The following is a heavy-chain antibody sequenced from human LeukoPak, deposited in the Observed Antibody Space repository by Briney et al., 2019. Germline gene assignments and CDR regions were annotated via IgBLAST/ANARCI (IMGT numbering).Heavy chain of an antibody. CDR2: INPSGGST. CDR3: ARDGGGSSVYYYYMDV. D-gene: IGHD1-26*01. V-gene: IGHV1-46*01. CDR1: GYTYTSYY. J-gene: IGHJ6*03. Sequence: ASVKVSCKASGYTYTSYYMHWVRQAPGQGLEWMGIINPSGGSTSYAQKFQGRVTMTRDTSTSTVYMELRSLRSDDTAVYYCARDGGGSSVYYYYMDVWGKGTTVTVSS.